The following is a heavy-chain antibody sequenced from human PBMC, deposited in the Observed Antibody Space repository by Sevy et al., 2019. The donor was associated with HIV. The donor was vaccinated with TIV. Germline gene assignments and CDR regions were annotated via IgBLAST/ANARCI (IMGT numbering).Heavy chain of an antibody. CDR1: GYTFTDYY. V-gene: IGHV1-2*02. J-gene: IGHJ6*02. Sequence: ASVKVSCKASGYTFTDYYIHWVRQAPGQGLEWMAWINPNDGVTNYEQRFQGGVTVTRDTSISTAYMELRRLRSDNTAIYYCARLTTMPTSDLYGMDVWGQGTTVTVSS. D-gene: IGHD1-1*01. CDR3: ARLTTMPTSDLYGMDV. CDR2: INPNDGVT.